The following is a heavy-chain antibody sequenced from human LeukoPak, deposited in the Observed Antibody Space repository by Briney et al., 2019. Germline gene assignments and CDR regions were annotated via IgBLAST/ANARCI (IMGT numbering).Heavy chain of an antibody. J-gene: IGHJ4*02. V-gene: IGHV1-18*01. D-gene: IGHD1-26*01. Sequence: ASVKVSCKASGYTFANYGITWVRQAPGQGLEWMGWISAYHGITNYAQKLQGRVTMTTDTSTSTAYMELRSLRSDDTAVYYCARDSGSYIFDYWGQGTLVTVSS. CDR3: ARDSGSYIFDY. CDR1: GYTFANYG. CDR2: ISAYHGIT.